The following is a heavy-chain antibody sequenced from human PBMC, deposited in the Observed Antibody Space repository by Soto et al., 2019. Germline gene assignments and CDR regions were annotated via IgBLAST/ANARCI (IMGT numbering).Heavy chain of an antibody. CDR3: AKGGDIVVVPAAISNYYYYMDV. CDR1: GFTFSSYA. D-gene: IGHD2-2*01. Sequence: GGSLRLSCAASGFTFSSYAMSWVRQAPGKGLEWVSAISGSGGSTCYADSVKGRFTISRDNSKNTLYLQMNSLRAEDTAVYYCAKGGDIVVVPAAISNYYYYMDVWGKGTTVTVSS. CDR2: ISGSGGST. V-gene: IGHV3-23*01. J-gene: IGHJ6*03.